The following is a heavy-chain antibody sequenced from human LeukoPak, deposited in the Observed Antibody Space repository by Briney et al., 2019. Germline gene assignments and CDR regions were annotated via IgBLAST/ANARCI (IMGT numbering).Heavy chain of an antibody. Sequence: AETLSLTCAVYGGSFSGYYWSWIRQPPGKGLEWIGEINHSGSTNYNPSHKRRVTISVDTSKNQCAPQQSPVTAADTAVYYCARRAYDYVWGSYRYTGAHFDYWGQGTLVTVSS. D-gene: IGHD3-16*02. CDR1: GGSFSGYY. J-gene: IGHJ4*02. V-gene: IGHV4-34*01. CDR2: INHSGST. CDR3: ARRAYDYVWGSYRYTGAHFDY.